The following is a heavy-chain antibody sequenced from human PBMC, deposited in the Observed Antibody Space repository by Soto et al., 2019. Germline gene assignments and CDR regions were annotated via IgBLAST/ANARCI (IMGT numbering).Heavy chain of an antibody. J-gene: IGHJ4*02. CDR3: ARDIVGAATYAFDY. D-gene: IGHD1-26*01. Sequence: EVQLVESGGGLVKPGGSLRLSCAASGFTFSSYSMNWVRQAPGKGLEWVSSISSSSSYIYYADSVKGRFTISRDNAKNSLYLQMNSLRAEDTAVYYCARDIVGAATYAFDYWGQGTLVTVSS. V-gene: IGHV3-21*01. CDR2: ISSSSSYI. CDR1: GFTFSSYS.